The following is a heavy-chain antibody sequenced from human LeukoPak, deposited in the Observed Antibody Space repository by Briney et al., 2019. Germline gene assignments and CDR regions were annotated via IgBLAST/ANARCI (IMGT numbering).Heavy chain of an antibody. V-gene: IGHV4-30-4*01. CDR1: GGSISSGDYY. Sequence: SETLSLTCTVSGGSISSGDYYWSWLRPPPGKGLDWFGYIYYSGSTYYNPSLKSRVTISVDTSKNQFSLQLSSVTAADTAVYYCAREAVGGYNGGYYFDYWGQGTLVTVSS. D-gene: IGHD5-24*01. CDR3: AREAVGGYNGGYYFDY. J-gene: IGHJ4*02. CDR2: IYYSGST.